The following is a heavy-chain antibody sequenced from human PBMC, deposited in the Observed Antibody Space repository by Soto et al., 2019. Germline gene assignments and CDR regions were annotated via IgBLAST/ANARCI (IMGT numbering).Heavy chain of an antibody. CDR2: ISSSSSTI. D-gene: IGHD3-22*01. CDR3: ARDWAEYYYDSSGYFDAFDI. J-gene: IGHJ3*02. CDR1: GFTFSSYS. Sequence: EVQLVESGGGLVQPGGSLRLSCAASGFTFSSYSMNWVRQAPGKGLEWVSYISSSSSTIYYADSVKGRFTISRDNAKNSLYLQMNSLRYEDTAVYYCARDWAEYYYDSSGYFDAFDIWGQGTMVTVSS. V-gene: IGHV3-48*02.